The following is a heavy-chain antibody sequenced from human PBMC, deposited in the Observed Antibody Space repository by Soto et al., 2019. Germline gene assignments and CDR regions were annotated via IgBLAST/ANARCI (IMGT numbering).Heavy chain of an antibody. Sequence: SETLSLTCTVSGGSISSGDYYWSWIRQPPGKGLEWIGYIYYGGSTYYNPSLKSRVTISVDTSKNQFSLKLSSVTAADTAVYYCAGTIAAAGYFDYWGQGTLVTV. CDR1: GGSISSGDYY. V-gene: IGHV4-30-4*01. J-gene: IGHJ4*02. CDR3: AGTIAAAGYFDY. D-gene: IGHD6-13*01. CDR2: IYYGGST.